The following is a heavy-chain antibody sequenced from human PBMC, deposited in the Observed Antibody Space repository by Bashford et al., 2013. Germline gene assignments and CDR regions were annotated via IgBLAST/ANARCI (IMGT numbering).Heavy chain of an antibody. CDR2: INPNSGGT. V-gene: IGHV1-2*02. J-gene: IGHJ4*02. CDR1: GYTFSDYY. D-gene: IGHD2-2*01. Sequence: ASVKVSCKASGYTFSDYYLHWVRQAPGQGLEWMGWINPNSGGTNYAQKFQGRVTMTRDTSISTAYMELSRLRSDDTAVYYCARGYCTTTCYDCFDYWGQGNPGPPSPQ. CDR3: ARGYCTTTCYDCFDY.